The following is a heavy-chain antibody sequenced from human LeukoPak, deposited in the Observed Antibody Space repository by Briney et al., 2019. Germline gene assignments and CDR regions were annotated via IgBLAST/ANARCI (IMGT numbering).Heavy chain of an antibody. CDR3: AREPLGTTPVTTGDAFDI. J-gene: IGHJ3*02. D-gene: IGHD4-11*01. CDR2: IIPIFGTA. Sequence: ASVKVSCKASGGTFSSYAISWVRQARGQGLEWMGGIIPIFGTANYAQKFQGRVTITADESTSTAYMELSSLRSEDTAVYYCAREPLGTTPVTTGDAFDIWGQGTMVTVSS. CDR1: GGTFSSYA. V-gene: IGHV1-69*13.